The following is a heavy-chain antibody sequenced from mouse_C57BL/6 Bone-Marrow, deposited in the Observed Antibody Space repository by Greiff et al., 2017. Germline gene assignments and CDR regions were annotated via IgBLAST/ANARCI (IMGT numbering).Heavy chain of an antibody. J-gene: IGHJ2*01. V-gene: IGHV1-82*01. CDR2: IYPGDGDT. CDR1: GYAFSSSW. CDR3: ARLYPTDSSFDY. D-gene: IGHD1-1*01. Sequence: QVQLQQSGPELVKPGASVKISCKASGYAFSSSWMNWVKQRPGKGLEWIGRIYPGDGDTNYNGKFKGKATLTADKSSSTAYMQLSSLTSEDSAVYYCARLYPTDSSFDYWGQGTTLTVSS.